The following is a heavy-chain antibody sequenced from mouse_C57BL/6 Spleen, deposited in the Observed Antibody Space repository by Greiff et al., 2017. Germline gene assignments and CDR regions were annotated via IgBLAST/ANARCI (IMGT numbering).Heavy chain of an antibody. J-gene: IGHJ2*01. CDR3: VREDSGYDPYYFDY. D-gene: IGHD1-2*01. Sequence: EVKLVESGGGLVQPKGSLKLSCAASGFSFNTYAMNWVRQAPGKGLEWVARIRSKSNNYATYYADSVKDRFTISRDDSESMLYLQMNNLKTEDTAMYYCVREDSGYDPYYFDYWGQGTTLTVSS. V-gene: IGHV10-1*01. CDR2: IRSKSNNYAT. CDR1: GFSFNTYA.